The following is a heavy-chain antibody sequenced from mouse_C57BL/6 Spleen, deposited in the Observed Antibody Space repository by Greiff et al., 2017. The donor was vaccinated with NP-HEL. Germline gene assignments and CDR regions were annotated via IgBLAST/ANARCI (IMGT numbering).Heavy chain of an antibody. Sequence: QVQLKQSGAELVMPGASVKLSCKASGYTFTSYWMHWVKQRPGQGLEWIGEIDPSDSYTNYNQKFKGKSTLTVDKSSSTAYMQLSSLTSEDSAVYYCARYYGNEAMDDWGQGTSVTVSS. CDR2: IDPSDSYT. J-gene: IGHJ4*01. V-gene: IGHV1-69*01. D-gene: IGHD2-1*01. CDR1: GYTFTSYW. CDR3: ARYYGNEAMDD.